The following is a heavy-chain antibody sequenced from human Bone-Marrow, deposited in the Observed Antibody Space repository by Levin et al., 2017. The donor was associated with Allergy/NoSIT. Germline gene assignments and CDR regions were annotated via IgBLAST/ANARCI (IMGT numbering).Heavy chain of an antibody. J-gene: IGHJ5*02. V-gene: IGHV5-51*01. CDR3: ARLGGYSVELEYNWFDP. D-gene: IGHD1-1*01. CDR2: IFPGDSDT. CDR1: GYSFTGYW. Sequence: KVSCQGSGYSFTGYWIGWVRQMPGKGLEWMGIIFPGDSDTRYNPSFRGQVTISVDKSINTAYLQWGSLKASDTAIYYCARLGGYSVELEYNWFDPWGQGTLVTVSS.